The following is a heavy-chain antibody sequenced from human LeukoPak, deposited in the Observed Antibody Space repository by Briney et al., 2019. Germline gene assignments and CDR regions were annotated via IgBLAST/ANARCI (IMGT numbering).Heavy chain of an antibody. J-gene: IGHJ6*02. D-gene: IGHD1-26*01. CDR1: GFTFSSYT. CDR2: ISGRSDSI. CDR3: AREKWERHHCGVDV. V-gene: IGHV3-23*01. Sequence: GGSLRLSCGASGFTFSSYTMSWVRQAPGKGLERVSGISGRSDSIYYADSVEGRFTISRDYSKSTVDLQMNSLRAEDTTVYYCAREKWERHHCGVDVWGQGTTVTVSS.